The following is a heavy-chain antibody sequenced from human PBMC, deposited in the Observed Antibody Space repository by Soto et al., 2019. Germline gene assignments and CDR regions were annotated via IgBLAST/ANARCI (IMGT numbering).Heavy chain of an antibody. J-gene: IGHJ5*02. CDR3: ARLGEQLLGFDP. CDR2: INHSGST. V-gene: IGHV4-34*01. Sequence: QVQLQQWGAGLLKPSETLSITCAVYGGSFSGYYWSWIRQPPGKGLEWIGEINHSGSTNYNPSLKSRVTISVDTSKYKFSLVLSSVTAADTSVYYCARLGEQLLGFDPWGQGTLVTVSS. D-gene: IGHD3-16*01. CDR1: GGSFSGYY.